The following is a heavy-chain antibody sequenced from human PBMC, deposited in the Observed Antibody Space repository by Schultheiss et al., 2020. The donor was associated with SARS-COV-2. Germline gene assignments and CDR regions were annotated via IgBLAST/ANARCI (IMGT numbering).Heavy chain of an antibody. V-gene: IGHV3-48*01. Sequence: GGSLRLSCAASGFTFSNAWMSWVRQAPGKGLEWVSYISSSSSTIYYADSVKGRFTISRDNSKNSMFLQMNGLTTEDSALYHCARDPVTAVGIDWYFDLWGRGTLVTVSS. D-gene: IGHD2-2*01. CDR1: GFTFSNAW. J-gene: IGHJ2*01. CDR3: ARDPVTAVGIDWYFDL. CDR2: ISSSSSTI.